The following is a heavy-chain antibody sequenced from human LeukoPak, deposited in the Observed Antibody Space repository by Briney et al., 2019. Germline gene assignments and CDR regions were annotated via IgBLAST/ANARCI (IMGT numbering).Heavy chain of an antibody. V-gene: IGHV3-23*01. CDR3: AKFRYHSNDNNYLDFNY. D-gene: IGHD3-22*01. CDR1: GFTFSSYA. J-gene: IGHJ4*02. CDR2: ICGSGGHT. Sequence: RTGGSLRLSCAASGFTFSSYAMGWVRQAPGKGPEWVSSICGSGGHTYFADSVKGRFAISRDNSKNTLDLQMNSLKVEDTAVYYCAKFRYHSNDNNYLDFNYWGQGTLVTVSS.